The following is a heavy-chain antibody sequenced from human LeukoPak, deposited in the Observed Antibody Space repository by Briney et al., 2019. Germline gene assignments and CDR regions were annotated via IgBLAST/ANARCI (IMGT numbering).Heavy chain of an antibody. CDR3: AREEAVAGRGFDP. V-gene: IGHV4-34*01. CDR1: GGSFSGYY. J-gene: IGHJ5*02. D-gene: IGHD6-19*01. CDR2: INHSGST. Sequence: SETLSLTCAVYGGSFSGYYWSWIRQPPGKGLEWIGEINHSGSTNYNPSLKSRVTISVDTSKNQFSLKLSSVTAADTAVYYCAREEAVAGRGFDPWGQGTLVTVSS.